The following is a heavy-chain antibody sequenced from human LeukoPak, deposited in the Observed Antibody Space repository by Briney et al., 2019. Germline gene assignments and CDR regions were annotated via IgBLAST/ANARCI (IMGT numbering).Heavy chain of an antibody. D-gene: IGHD3-22*01. CDR2: IIPISGTA. CDR1: GGTFSSYA. V-gene: IGHV1-69*13. CDR3: AIAYYYDSSGPFDY. J-gene: IGHJ4*02. Sequence: SVKVSCQASGGTFSSYAISWVRQAPGQGLKWMGGIIPISGTANYAQKFQGRVTITADESTSTAYMELSSLRSEDTAVYYCAIAYYYDSSGPFDYWGQGTLVTVSS.